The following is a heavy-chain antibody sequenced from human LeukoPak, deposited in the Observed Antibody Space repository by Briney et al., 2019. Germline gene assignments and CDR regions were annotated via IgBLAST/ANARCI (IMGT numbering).Heavy chain of an antibody. D-gene: IGHD2-21*02. CDR3: AKDLRSGGGDCAFDY. V-gene: IGHV3-23*01. CDR1: GFTFSSYA. CDR2: ISGSGGST. Sequence: GGSLRLSCAASGFTFSSYAMSWVRQAPGKGLEWVSAISGSGGSTYYADSVKGRFTISSDNSKNTLYLQMNSLRAEDTAVYYCAKDLRSGGGDCAFDYWGQGTLVTVSS. J-gene: IGHJ4*02.